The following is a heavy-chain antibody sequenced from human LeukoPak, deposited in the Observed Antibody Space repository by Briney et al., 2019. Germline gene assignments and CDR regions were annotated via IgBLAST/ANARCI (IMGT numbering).Heavy chain of an antibody. CDR3: ARSYYYDSSGYYADSPFDY. CDR1: GGSISSDSYY. Sequence: SETLSLTCTVSGGSISSDSYYWSWIRQPAGTGLEWIGRIYTSGSTNYNPSLKSRVTISVDTSKNQFSLKLSSVTAADTAVYYCARSYYYDSSGYYADSPFDYWGQGTLVTVSS. V-gene: IGHV4-61*02. CDR2: IYTSGST. D-gene: IGHD3-22*01. J-gene: IGHJ4*02.